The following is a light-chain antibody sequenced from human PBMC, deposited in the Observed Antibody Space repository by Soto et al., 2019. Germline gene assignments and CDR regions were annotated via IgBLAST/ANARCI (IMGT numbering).Light chain of an antibody. CDR1: SSNIGAGYD. J-gene: IGLJ1*01. Sequence: SVLTQPPSLSGSPGQRVTISCPGSSSNIGAGYDVHWYQQRPGTAPKLLIFGNINRPSGVPDRFSGSKSGTSASLAITGLQAEDEGDYYCQSYDSTMSARYVFGTGNKGTVL. CDR3: QSYDSTMSARYV. V-gene: IGLV1-40*01. CDR2: GNI.